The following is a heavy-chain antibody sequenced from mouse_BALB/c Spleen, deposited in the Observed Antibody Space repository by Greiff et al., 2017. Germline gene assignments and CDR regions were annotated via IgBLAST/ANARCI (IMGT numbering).Heavy chain of an antibody. CDR2: IDPANGNT. Sequence: EVQLVESGAELVKPGASVKLSCTASGFNIKDTYMHWVKQRPEQGLEWIGRIDPANGNTKYDPKFQGKATITADTSSNTAYLQLSSLTSEDTAVYYCARGGNYVWFAYWGQGTLVTVSA. V-gene: IGHV14-3*02. CDR3: ARGGNYVWFAY. CDR1: GFNIKDTY. D-gene: IGHD2-1*01. J-gene: IGHJ3*01.